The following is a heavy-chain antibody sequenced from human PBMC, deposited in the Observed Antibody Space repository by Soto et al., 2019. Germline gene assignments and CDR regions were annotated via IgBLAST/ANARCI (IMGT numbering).Heavy chain of an antibody. D-gene: IGHD6-13*01. CDR2: ISASNGNT. V-gene: IGHV1-18*01. J-gene: IGHJ4*02. Sequence: GASVKVSCKAFGYTFTSFAISWVRQAPGQGLEWMGWISASNGNTNYAQKLQDRVTMTTDTSTNTAYMELRSLRSDDTAVYYCARSYSSSRFMCDYWGQGTLVTLSS. CDR1: GYTFTSFA. CDR3: ARSYSSSRFMCDY.